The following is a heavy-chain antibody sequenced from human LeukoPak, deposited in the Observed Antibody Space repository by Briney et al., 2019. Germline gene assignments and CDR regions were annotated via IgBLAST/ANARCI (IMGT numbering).Heavy chain of an antibody. CDR2: ISWNGGTI. J-gene: IGHJ6*02. CDR1: GFTFDDHA. D-gene: IGHD6-13*01. CDR3: ANSYTSIAATGSTDFDV. V-gene: IGHV3-9*01. Sequence: PGGSLRLSCAASGFTFDDHAMHWVRQAPGKGLEWVSGISWNGGTIVYADSVKGRFTISRDNAKNSLYLQMNSLRLEDTALYYCANSYTSIAATGSTDFDVWGQGTTVTVSS.